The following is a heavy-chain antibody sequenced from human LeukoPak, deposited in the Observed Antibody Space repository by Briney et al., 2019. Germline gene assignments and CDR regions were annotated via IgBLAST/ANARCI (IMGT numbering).Heavy chain of an antibody. CDR3: ARGGYSSGWFYDY. CDR1: GGSISSYY. D-gene: IGHD6-19*01. Sequence: SETLSLTCTVSGGSISSYYWSWIRQPPGKGLEWIGYIYYSGSTNYNPSVKSRVTISIDTSRNQFSLQLSSVTAADTAVYYCARGGYSSGWFYDYWGQGTLVTVSS. CDR2: IYYSGST. V-gene: IGHV4-59*01. J-gene: IGHJ4*02.